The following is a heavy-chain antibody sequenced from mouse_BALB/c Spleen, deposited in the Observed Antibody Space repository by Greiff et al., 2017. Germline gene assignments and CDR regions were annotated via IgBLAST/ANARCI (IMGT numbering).Heavy chain of an antibody. V-gene: IGHV5-6-3*01. CDR1: GFTFSSYG. CDR3: ARDFYYDYDEGFAY. D-gene: IGHD2-4*01. CDR2: INSNGGST. Sequence: EVHLVESGGGLVQPGGSLKLSCAASGFTFSSYGMSWVRQTPDKRLELVATINSNGGSTYYPDSVKGRFTISRDNAKNTLYLQMSSLKSEDTAMYYCARDFYYDYDEGFAYWGQGTLVTVSA. J-gene: IGHJ3*01.